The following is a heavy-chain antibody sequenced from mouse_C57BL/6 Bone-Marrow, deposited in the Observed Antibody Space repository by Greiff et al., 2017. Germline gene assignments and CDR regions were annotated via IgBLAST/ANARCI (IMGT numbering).Heavy chain of an antibody. V-gene: IGHV1-42*01. CDR2: IKPSTGGT. Sequence: VQLQQSGPELVKPGASVKISCKASGYSFTGYYMNWVKQSPEKSLEWIGEIKPSTGGTTYNQKFKAKATLTVDKSSSTAYMQLKSLTSEDSAVDYCARSPTEVDWYFDVWGTGTTVTVSS. CDR1: GYSFTGYY. CDR3: ARSPTEVDWYFDV. D-gene: IGHD1-1*01. J-gene: IGHJ1*03.